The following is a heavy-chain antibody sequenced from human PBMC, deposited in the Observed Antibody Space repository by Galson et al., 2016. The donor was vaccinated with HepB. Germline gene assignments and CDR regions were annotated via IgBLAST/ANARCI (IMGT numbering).Heavy chain of an antibody. J-gene: IGHJ4*02. CDR1: GGTMRSYY. CDR3: ARGVYGAYFDY. V-gene: IGHV4-59*01. Sequence: SETLSLTCTVSGGTMRSYYWSWIRQSPGQGLEWIGYVEYSGRIEYFPSLKSRVTISIDTAKNQFSLNLNSVTAADTAVYFCARGVYGAYFDYWGQGTLVTVSS. D-gene: IGHD5/OR15-5a*01. CDR2: VEYSGRI.